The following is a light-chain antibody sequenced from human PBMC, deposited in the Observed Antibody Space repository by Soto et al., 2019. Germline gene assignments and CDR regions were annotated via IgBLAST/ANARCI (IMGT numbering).Light chain of an antibody. CDR3: SSYDSSFYV. Sequence: QSALTQPRSVSGSPGQSVTISCTGTSSDVGGYNYVSWYQQHPGKAPKLMIYDVSKRPSGVPDRFSGSKSGNTASLTISGLEAEDEADYYCSSYDSSFYVFGTGTKLTVL. CDR2: DVS. V-gene: IGLV2-11*01. CDR1: SSDVGGYNY. J-gene: IGLJ1*01.